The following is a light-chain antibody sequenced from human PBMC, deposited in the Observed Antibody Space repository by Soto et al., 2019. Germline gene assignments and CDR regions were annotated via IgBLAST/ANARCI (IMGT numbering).Light chain of an antibody. V-gene: IGLV2-14*01. CDR2: DVT. J-gene: IGLJ1*01. Sequence: QSVLTQPASVSGCPGQSITSSCTGTSSDVGGYNSVSWYQQHPGKAPKLILYDVTDRPSGVSYRFSGSKSGNTASLTISGLQAADEADYFCSSFTSSMTNVFGSGTKVPVL. CDR1: SSDVGGYNS. CDR3: SSFTSSMTNV.